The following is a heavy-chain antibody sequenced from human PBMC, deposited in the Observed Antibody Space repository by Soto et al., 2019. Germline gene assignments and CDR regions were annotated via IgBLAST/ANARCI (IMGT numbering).Heavy chain of an antibody. Sequence: GESLKISCAASGFTFSSYGMHWVRQAPGKGLEWVAVISYDGSNKYYADSVKDRFTISRDNSKNTLYLQMNSLRAEDTAVYYCAKDGLRAVAEYFQHWGQGTLVTVSS. CDR3: AKDGLRAVAEYFQH. D-gene: IGHD6-19*01. CDR2: ISYDGSNK. J-gene: IGHJ1*01. CDR1: GFTFSSYG. V-gene: IGHV3-30*18.